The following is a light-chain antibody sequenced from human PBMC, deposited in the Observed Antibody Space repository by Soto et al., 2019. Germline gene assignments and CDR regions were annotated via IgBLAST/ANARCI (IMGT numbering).Light chain of an antibody. CDR3: SSYAGSYTWV. CDR2: YVS. V-gene: IGLV2-11*01. J-gene: IGLJ3*02. CDR1: SGDVGGYNY. Sequence: QSALTQPRSVSGSPGQSVTISWTGTSGDVGGYNYVSWYQQHPGKAPKLMIYYVSKRPSGVPDRFSGSKSGNTASLTISGLQAEDEADYYCSSYAGSYTWVFGGGTKVTVL.